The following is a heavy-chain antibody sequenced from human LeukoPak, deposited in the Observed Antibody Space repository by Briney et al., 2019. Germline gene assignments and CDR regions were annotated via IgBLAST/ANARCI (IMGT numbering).Heavy chain of an antibody. V-gene: IGHV3-21*01. D-gene: IGHD1-1*01. CDR3: ARRGTDASFSFFDV. CDR2: ISGDTTYI. Sequence: GGSLRLSCAASGFTFSSYTMHWVRQIPGERPEWVSSISGDTTYIYYADSIKGRFTISRDNTNTSLFLQMNSLRAEDTATYFCARRGTDASFSFFDVWGQGTMVTVSS. CDR1: GFTFSSYT. J-gene: IGHJ3*01.